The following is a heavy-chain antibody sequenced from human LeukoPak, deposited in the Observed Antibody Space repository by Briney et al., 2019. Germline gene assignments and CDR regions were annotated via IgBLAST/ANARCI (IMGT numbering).Heavy chain of an antibody. Sequence: GGSLRLSCAASGFTFSSYGMHWVRQAPGKGLEWVAFIRYDGSNKYYADSVKGRFTISRDNSKNTLYLQMNSLRAEDTAVYYCARVHLDYYDSSGPLWGQGTLVTVSS. CDR2: IRYDGSNK. J-gene: IGHJ4*02. V-gene: IGHV3-30*02. CDR3: ARVHLDYYDSSGPL. CDR1: GFTFSSYG. D-gene: IGHD3-22*01.